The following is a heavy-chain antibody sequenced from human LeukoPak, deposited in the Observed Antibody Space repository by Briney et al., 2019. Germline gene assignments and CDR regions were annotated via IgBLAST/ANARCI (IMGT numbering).Heavy chain of an antibody. Sequence: PSETLSLTCTVSGGSISSYYWSWIRQPPGKGLEWIGYIYYSGSTNYNPSLKSRVTISVDTSKNQFSLKLSSVTAADTAVYYCARGYYYDSSGYPDAFGIWGQGTMVTVSS. CDR1: GGSISSYY. CDR2: IYYSGST. V-gene: IGHV4-59*01. CDR3: ARGYYYDSSGYPDAFGI. D-gene: IGHD3-22*01. J-gene: IGHJ3*02.